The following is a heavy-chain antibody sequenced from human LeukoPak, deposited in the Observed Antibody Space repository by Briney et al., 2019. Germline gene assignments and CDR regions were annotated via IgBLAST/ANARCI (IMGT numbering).Heavy chain of an antibody. D-gene: IGHD3-16*02. V-gene: IGHV3-23*01. CDR2: ISGSGANT. CDR1: GFTFSTYA. CDR3: AKVRAGYTNPYYFDY. Sequence: GGSLRLSCAASGFTFSTYAMSWVRQAPGKGLEWVSTISGSGANTYYADSVRGRFTISRDNSKNTLYLHMNSLRAEDTAVYYCAKVRAGYTNPYYFDYWGQGTLVTASS. J-gene: IGHJ4*02.